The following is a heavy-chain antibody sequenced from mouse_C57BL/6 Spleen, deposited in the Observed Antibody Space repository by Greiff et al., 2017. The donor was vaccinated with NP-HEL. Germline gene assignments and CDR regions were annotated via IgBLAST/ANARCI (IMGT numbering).Heavy chain of an antibody. Sequence: EVKLVESGGGLVKPGGSLKLSCAASGFTFSDYGMHWVRQAPEKGLEWVAYISSGSSTIYYADTVKGRFTISRDNAKNTLFLQMTSLRSEDTAMYYCARGSTVASYYAMDYGGQGTSVTVSS. V-gene: IGHV5-17*01. CDR1: GFTFSDYG. CDR3: ARGSTVASYYAMDY. D-gene: IGHD1-1*01. J-gene: IGHJ4*01. CDR2: ISSGSSTI.